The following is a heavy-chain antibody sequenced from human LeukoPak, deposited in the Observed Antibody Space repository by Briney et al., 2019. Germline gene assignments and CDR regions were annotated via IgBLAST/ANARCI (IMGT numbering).Heavy chain of an antibody. CDR2: ISYGGGST. Sequence: TGGSLRLSCAASGFTFSSYAMNWVRQAPGKGLEWVSRISYGGGSTYYADSVKGRFTVSRDNSKNTLYLQMNSLRAADTAVYYCAKEKASGDDFFDYWGQGTLVTVSS. J-gene: IGHJ4*02. D-gene: IGHD5-12*01. V-gene: IGHV3-23*01. CDR3: AKEKASGDDFFDY. CDR1: GFTFSSYA.